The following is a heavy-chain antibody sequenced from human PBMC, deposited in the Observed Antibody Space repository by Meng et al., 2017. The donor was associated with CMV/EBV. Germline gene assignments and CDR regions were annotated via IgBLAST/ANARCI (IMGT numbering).Heavy chain of an antibody. V-gene: IGHV3-7*01. CDR1: GFTFSSYW. J-gene: IGHJ6*02. Sequence: ETLSLTCAASGFTFSSYWMSWVRQAPGKGLEWVANIKQDGSEKYYVDSVKGRFTISSDNAKNSLYLQMNSLRAEDRAVYYCARDCSSTTGGMDVWGQGTTVTVSS. CDR2: IKQDGSEK. CDR3: ARDCSSTTGGMDV. D-gene: IGHD2-2*01.